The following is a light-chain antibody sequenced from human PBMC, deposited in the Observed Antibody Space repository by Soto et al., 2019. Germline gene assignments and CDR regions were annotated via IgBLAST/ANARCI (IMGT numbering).Light chain of an antibody. J-gene: IGLJ2*01. CDR1: SSDVGAYNY. CDR3: SSYTSSSPLV. Sequence: QSVLTQPASVSGSPGQSITISCTATSSDVGAYNYVSWYQQYPGKAPKLMIYEVINRPSGVSNRFSGSKSGNTASLIIYGLQAEDEADYYCSSYTSSSPLVFGGGTKLTVL. CDR2: EVI. V-gene: IGLV2-14*01.